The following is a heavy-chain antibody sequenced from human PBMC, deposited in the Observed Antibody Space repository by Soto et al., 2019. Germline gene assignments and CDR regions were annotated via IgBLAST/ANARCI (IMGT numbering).Heavy chain of an antibody. J-gene: IGHJ1*01. CDR2: IWYDGSNK. Sequence: GGSLRLSCAASGFTFSSYGMHWVRQAPGKGLEWVAVIWYDGSNKYYAGSVKGRFTISRDNSKNTLYLRMNSLRAEDTAVYYCARTLYDSSGYHHFQHWGQGTLVTVSS. CDR3: ARTLYDSSGYHHFQH. V-gene: IGHV3-33*01. CDR1: GFTFSSYG. D-gene: IGHD3-22*01.